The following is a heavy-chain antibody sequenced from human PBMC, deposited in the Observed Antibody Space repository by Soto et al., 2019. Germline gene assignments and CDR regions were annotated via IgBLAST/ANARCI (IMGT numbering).Heavy chain of an antibody. Sequence: SVKVSCKASGGTFSSYTISWVRQAPGQGLEWMGRIIPILGIANYAQKFQGRVTITADKSTSTAYMELSSLRSEDTAVYYCARDSPARVVPAANSWFDPWGQGTLVTVSS. CDR3: ARDSPARVVPAANSWFDP. CDR1: GGTFSSYT. V-gene: IGHV1-69*04. CDR2: IIPILGIA. J-gene: IGHJ5*02. D-gene: IGHD2-2*01.